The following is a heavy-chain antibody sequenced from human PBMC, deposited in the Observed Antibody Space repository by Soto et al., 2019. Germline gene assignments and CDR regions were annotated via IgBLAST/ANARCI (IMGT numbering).Heavy chain of an antibody. D-gene: IGHD1-26*01. CDR3: AMYSWRYSYNRFAS. V-gene: IGHV4-59*01. Sequence: PSETLSHTCTVSGGSISRYYWSGIRQPPGKGLEWIGYIYYSGTTNYNPSLKSRVTISVDTSKNQFSLKLSSVTAADTAVYYCAMYSWRYSYNRFASWGQGTLVTVSS. CDR2: IYYSGTT. CDR1: GGSISRYY. J-gene: IGHJ5*01.